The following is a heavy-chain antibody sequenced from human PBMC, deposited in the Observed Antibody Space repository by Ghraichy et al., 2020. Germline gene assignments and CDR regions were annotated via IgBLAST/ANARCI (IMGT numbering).Heavy chain of an antibody. CDR2: IKQDGSEK. CDR3: AREGGYCSGGSCYSHPPYYYYYMDV. V-gene: IGHV3-7*03. Sequence: GGSLRLSCAASGFTFSSYWMSWVRQAPGKGLEWVANIKQDGSEKYYVDSVKGRFTISRDNAKNSLYLQMNSLRAEDTAVYYCAREGGYCSGGSCYSHPPYYYYYMDVWGKGTTVTVSS. CDR1: GFTFSSYW. D-gene: IGHD2-15*01. J-gene: IGHJ6*03.